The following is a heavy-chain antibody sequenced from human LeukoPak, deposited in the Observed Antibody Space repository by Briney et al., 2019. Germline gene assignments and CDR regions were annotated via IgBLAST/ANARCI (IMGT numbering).Heavy chain of an antibody. D-gene: IGHD6-13*01. V-gene: IGHV2-5*02. J-gene: IGHJ4*02. CDR2: IYWDDDK. CDR3: AHRTDLYSSSWYWGN. CDR1: GFSLTTRGVG. Sequence: SGPTLVNPTQTLTLTCTFSGFSLTTRGVGVGWIRQPPGKALEWLALIYWDDDKRYSPSLKSRLTITKDTSKNQVVLTMTNMDPVDTATYYCAHRTDLYSSSWYWGNWGQGTLVTVSS.